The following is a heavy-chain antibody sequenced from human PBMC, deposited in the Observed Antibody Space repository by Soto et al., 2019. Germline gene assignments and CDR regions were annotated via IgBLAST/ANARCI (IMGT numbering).Heavy chain of an antibody. CDR2: MSGAGRSS. Sequence: DVQLLESGGDLVQPGGSLRLSCAASGFTFSSYAMSWVRQAPGKGLEWVSSMSGAGRSSYDAESVKGRFTISRDNSKNTLYLQMNNLRAEDTALYYCSKGTIFGVENIYDYCGQGTLVTVSS. V-gene: IGHV3-23*01. CDR1: GFTFSSYA. J-gene: IGHJ4*02. CDR3: SKGTIFGVENIYDY. D-gene: IGHD3-3*01.